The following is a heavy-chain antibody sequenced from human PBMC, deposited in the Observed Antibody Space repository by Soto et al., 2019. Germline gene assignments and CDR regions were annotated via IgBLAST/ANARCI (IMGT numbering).Heavy chain of an antibody. J-gene: IGHJ5*02. CDR3: ARHNSQGPKWFDP. CDR1: GYTFTSYG. Sequence: QVQLVQSGAEVKKPGASVKVSCKASGYTFTSYGISWVRQAPGQGLEWVGWISGYDGNTDYGHKFRGRVTMTTDTSTNRAYMDLRRLGSDDTAMYYCARHNSQGPKWFDPWGQGTPVTVSS. CDR2: ISGYDGNT. D-gene: IGHD1-1*01. V-gene: IGHV1-18*01.